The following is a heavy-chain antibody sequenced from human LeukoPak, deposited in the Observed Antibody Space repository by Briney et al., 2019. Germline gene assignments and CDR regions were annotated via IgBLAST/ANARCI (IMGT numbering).Heavy chain of an antibody. CDR3: AREAGGDY. V-gene: IGHV3-33*01. D-gene: IGHD1-26*01. CDR2: IWYDGSNK. J-gene: IGHJ4*02. CDR1: GFTFSSYG. Sequence: QPGGSLRLSCAASGFTFSSYGMHWVRQAPGKGLEWVAVIWYDGSNKYYADSVKGRFTISRDNAKNSLYLQMNSLRDEDTAVYYCAREAGGDYWGQGTLVTVSS.